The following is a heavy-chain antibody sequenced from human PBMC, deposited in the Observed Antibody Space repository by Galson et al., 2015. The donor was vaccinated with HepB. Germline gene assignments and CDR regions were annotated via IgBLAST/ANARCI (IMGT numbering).Heavy chain of an antibody. J-gene: IGHJ6*02. CDR1: GFSFSDHN. CDR3: ARPLWEARGYGLDV. D-gene: IGHD1-26*01. Sequence: SLRLSCAASGFSFSDHNMDWVRQTPGKGLEWVGRGRGKVNSYSTEYAASVKGRFIISRDDSKNSLFLQMNSLKTEDTALYYSARPLWEARGYGLDVWGQGTTVTVSS. CDR2: GRGKVNSYST. V-gene: IGHV3-72*01.